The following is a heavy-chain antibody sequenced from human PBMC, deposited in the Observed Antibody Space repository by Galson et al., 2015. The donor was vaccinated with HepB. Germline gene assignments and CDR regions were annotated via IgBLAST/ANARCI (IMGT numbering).Heavy chain of an antibody. CDR1: GFTFSSYS. V-gene: IGHV3-48*04. CDR3: ARDGKVYSSSWFRYFDL. J-gene: IGHJ2*01. D-gene: IGHD6-13*01. Sequence: SLRLSCAASGFTFSSYSMNWVRQAPGKGLEWVSYISSSSSTIYYADSVKGRFTISRDNAKNSLYLQMNSLRAEDTAVYYCARDGKVYSSSWFRYFDLWGRGTLVTVSS. CDR2: ISSSSSTI.